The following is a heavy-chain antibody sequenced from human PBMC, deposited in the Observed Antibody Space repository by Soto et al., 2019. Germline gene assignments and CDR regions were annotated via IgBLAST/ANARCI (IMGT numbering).Heavy chain of an antibody. J-gene: IGHJ3*02. D-gene: IGHD3-3*01. Sequence: SETLSLTCTVSGGSISSGDYYWSWIRQPPGKGLEWIGYIYYSGSTYYNPSLKSRVTISVDPSNNQFSLNLRSVTAADTAVYYCAREIPIFGVLSPDAFDIWGQGTMVTVSS. V-gene: IGHV4-30-4*01. CDR1: GGSISSGDYY. CDR3: AREIPIFGVLSPDAFDI. CDR2: IYYSGST.